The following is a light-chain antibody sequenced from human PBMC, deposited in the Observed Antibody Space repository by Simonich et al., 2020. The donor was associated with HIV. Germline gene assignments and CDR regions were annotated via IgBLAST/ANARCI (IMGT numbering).Light chain of an antibody. J-gene: IGLJ2*01. CDR2: KDS. CDR3: QAADSSGTQVV. CDR1: ALPTQY. Sequence: SYELTQPPSVSVSPGQTARITCSGDALPTQYAYWYPQKPGQAPVRVIYKDSERPSGIPERFSGSSSGTTVTLTISGVQAEDEADYYCQAADSSGTQVVFGGGTKLTVL. V-gene: IGLV3-25*03.